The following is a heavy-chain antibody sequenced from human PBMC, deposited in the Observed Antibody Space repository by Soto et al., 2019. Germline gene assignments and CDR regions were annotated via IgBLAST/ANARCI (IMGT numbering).Heavy chain of an antibody. D-gene: IGHD5-12*01. V-gene: IGHV3-23*01. Sequence: GGSLRLSCAASGFTFSTYAMSWVRQAPGKGLEWVSALSDSGGSTYYADSVKGRFTISRDNSKNTLYLQMNSLKTEDTAVYYCVRLGRDGYTTPFDYWGQGTLVTVSS. J-gene: IGHJ4*02. CDR3: VRLGRDGYTTPFDY. CDR1: GFTFSTYA. CDR2: LSDSGGST.